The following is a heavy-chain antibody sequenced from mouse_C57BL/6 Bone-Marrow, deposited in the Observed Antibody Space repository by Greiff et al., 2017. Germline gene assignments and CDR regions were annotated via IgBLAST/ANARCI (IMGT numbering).Heavy chain of an antibody. V-gene: IGHV1-55*01. D-gene: IGHD2-5*01. CDR2: IYPGSGST. J-gene: IGHJ1*03. CDR3: ARPNYSNYWDFDV. CDR1: GYTFTSYW. Sequence: QVQLQQPGAELVKPGASVKMSCKASGYTFTSYWITWVKQRPGQGLEWIGDIYPGSGSTNYNEKFKSKATLTVDTSSSTAYMQLSSLTAVDSAVYYCARPNYSNYWDFDVWGTGTTVTVSS.